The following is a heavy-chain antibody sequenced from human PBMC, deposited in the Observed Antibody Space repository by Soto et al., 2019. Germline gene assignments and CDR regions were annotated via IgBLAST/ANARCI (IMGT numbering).Heavy chain of an antibody. Sequence: QVQLVQSGGEVKKPGASVKVSCKASGDTVTKYGISWVRQAPGQGLEWLGWISFYNGHTNYALKFQDRITFITDTCTSTASMELRSLTSDDTAVYYCASATSIAVAGKETWGQGTLVTVSS. D-gene: IGHD6-19*01. CDR2: ISFYNGHT. V-gene: IGHV1-18*01. J-gene: IGHJ4*02. CDR1: GDTVTKYG. CDR3: ASATSIAVAGKET.